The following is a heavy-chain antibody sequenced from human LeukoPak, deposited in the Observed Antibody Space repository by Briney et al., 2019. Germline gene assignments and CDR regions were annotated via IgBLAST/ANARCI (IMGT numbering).Heavy chain of an antibody. CDR3: ATSSGPFYYYYYYMDV. CDR2: IIPIFGTA. V-gene: IGHV1-69*13. J-gene: IGHJ6*03. CDR1: GGTFSSYA. Sequence: GASVKVSCKASGGTFSSYAISWVRQAPGQGLEWMGGIIPIFGTANYAQKFQGRVTITADESTSTAYMELSSLRSEDTAVYYCATSSGPFYYYYYYMDVWGKGTTVTVSS.